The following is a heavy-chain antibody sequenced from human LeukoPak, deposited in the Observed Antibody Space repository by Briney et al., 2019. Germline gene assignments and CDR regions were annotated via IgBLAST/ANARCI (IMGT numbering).Heavy chain of an antibody. CDR3: ARGGNYLFDN. J-gene: IGHJ4*02. CDR2: IFYSGIV. D-gene: IGHD1-26*01. Sequence: SETLSLTCTVSGDSTSRYYWSWIRQPPGKGLEFLGYIFYSGIVNYNPSLKSRVTMSVDSSKNQVSLKVRSVTAADTAVYYCARGGNYLFDNWGQGTLVTVSS. V-gene: IGHV4-59*01. CDR1: GDSTSRYY.